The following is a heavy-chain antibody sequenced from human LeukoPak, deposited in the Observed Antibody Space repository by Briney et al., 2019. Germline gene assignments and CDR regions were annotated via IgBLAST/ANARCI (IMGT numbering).Heavy chain of an antibody. CDR1: GYTFTSYG. Sequence: ASVKVSYKASGYTFTSYGISWVRQAPGQGLEWMGWISAYNGNTNYAQKLQGRVTMTTDTSTSTAYMELRSLSPDDTAVYYCARDQPGDTLSEYWGQGTLVTVSS. J-gene: IGHJ4*02. D-gene: IGHD2-21*02. V-gene: IGHV1-18*01. CDR2: ISAYNGNT. CDR3: ARDQPGDTLSEY.